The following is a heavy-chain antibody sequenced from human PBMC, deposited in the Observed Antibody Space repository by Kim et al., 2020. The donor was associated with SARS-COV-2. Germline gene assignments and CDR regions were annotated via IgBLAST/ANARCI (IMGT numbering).Heavy chain of an antibody. CDR2: IANEGRGK. CDR1: GGTFRSYA. J-gene: IGHJ5*02. V-gene: IGHV3-30*04. D-gene: IGHD6-13*01. Sequence: GGSLRLACAVAGGTFRSYAMLWVRQAPGKGLEWVAVIANEGRGKYVADSVKGRVTISRDNSKNTLYLQMNSLRDQDTAVYCARAALAAATYWFDPWGQGTLVTVSS. CDR3: ARAALAAATYWFDP.